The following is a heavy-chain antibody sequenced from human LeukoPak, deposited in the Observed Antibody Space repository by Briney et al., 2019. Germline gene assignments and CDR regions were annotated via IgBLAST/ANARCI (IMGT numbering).Heavy chain of an antibody. CDR3: AGRLAGAATDY. CDR2: IYPDDSDT. CDR1: GSSFTSYW. V-gene: IGHV5-51*01. D-gene: IGHD6-13*01. Sequence: GESLQISCKGSGSSFTSYWIGWVRQMPGKGLEWMGIIYPDDSDTRYSPSFRGQVTISADKSINTAYMQWSSLKAADTALYYCAGRLAGAATDYWGQGTLVTVSS. J-gene: IGHJ4*02.